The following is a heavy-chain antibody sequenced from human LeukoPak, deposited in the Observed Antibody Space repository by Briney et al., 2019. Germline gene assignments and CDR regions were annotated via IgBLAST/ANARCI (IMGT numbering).Heavy chain of an antibody. J-gene: IGHJ4*02. D-gene: IGHD4-23*01. CDR2: IKEDGSEI. CDR1: AFTFSSYW. V-gene: IGHV3-7*01. Sequence: GGSLRLSCDASAFTFSSYWMSWVRPAPGKGLEWVANIKEDGSEINYVDSVKGRFTISRDSAKNSLFLQMNSLRVEDTAVYYCARDRGYSSFDYWGQGTLVTVSS. CDR3: ARDRGYSSFDY.